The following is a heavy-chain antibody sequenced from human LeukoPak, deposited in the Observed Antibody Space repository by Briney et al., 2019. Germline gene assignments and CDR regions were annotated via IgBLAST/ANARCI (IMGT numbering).Heavy chain of an antibody. J-gene: IGHJ4*02. CDR1: GFTFSSYA. CDR2: ISYDGNNK. CDR3: AKDRYYYGSGSFDY. Sequence: GGSLRLSCAASGFTFSSYAMHWVRQAPGKGLEWVATISYDGNNKYYADSVKGRFTISRDNSKNTLYLQMNSLRAEDTAVYYCAKDRYYYGSGSFDYWGQGTLVTVSS. V-gene: IGHV3-30-3*01. D-gene: IGHD3-10*01.